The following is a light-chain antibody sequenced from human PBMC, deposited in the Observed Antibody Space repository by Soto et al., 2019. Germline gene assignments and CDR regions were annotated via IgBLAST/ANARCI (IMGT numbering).Light chain of an antibody. CDR1: QSISYY. V-gene: IGKV1-39*01. CDR2: AAS. J-gene: IGKJ4*01. CDR3: QQSYSTPQT. Sequence: DIQMTQSPSSLSASVGDRVTITCRASQSISYYLNWYQQKPGQAPKLLIYAASRLQSGVPSRFSGSGSGTDFTLTISSLQPEDFATYYCQQSYSTPQTFGGGTKVDIK.